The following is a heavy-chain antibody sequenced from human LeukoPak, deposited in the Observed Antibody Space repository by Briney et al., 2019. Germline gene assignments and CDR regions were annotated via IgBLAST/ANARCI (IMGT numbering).Heavy chain of an antibody. CDR1: GASISSGDYY. Sequence: PSETLSLTCTVSGASISSGDYYWSWVRQPPGKGLEWIGYIYYSGTTNYNPSLKSRLTMSVDTSKNQFSLKLSSVTAADTAVYYCAREHSYGRFDFWGQGTLVIVSS. J-gene: IGHJ4*02. CDR3: AREHSYGRFDF. D-gene: IGHD5-18*01. V-gene: IGHV4-30-4*08. CDR2: IYYSGTT.